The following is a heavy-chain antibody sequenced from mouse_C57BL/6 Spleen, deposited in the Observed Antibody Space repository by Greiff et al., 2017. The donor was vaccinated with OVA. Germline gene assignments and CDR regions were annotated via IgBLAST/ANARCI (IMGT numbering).Heavy chain of an antibody. D-gene: IGHD2-4*01. CDR2: IYPGDGDT. Sequence: VQLQQSGPELVKPGASVKISCKASGYAFSSSWMNWVKQRPGKGLEWIGRIYPGDGDTNYNGKFKGKAILTADKSSSTAYMELRSLTSEDSAVYYCTRSTIYYDYDDYWGQGTTLTVSS. CDR3: TRSTIYYDYDDY. J-gene: IGHJ2*01. V-gene: IGHV1-82*01. CDR1: GYAFSSSW.